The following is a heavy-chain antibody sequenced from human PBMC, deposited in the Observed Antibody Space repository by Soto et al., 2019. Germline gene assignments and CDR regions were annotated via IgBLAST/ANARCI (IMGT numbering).Heavy chain of an antibody. CDR3: AKDYSSSWYGGWTFYYYGMDV. J-gene: IGHJ6*02. D-gene: IGHD6-13*01. CDR1: GFTFSSYG. CDR2: ISYDGSNK. V-gene: IGHV3-30*18. Sequence: GGSLRLSCAASGFTFSSYGMHWVRQAPGKGLEWVAVISYDGSNKYYADSVKGRFTISRDNSKNTLYLQMNSLRAEDTAVYYCAKDYSSSWYGGWTFYYYGMDVWGQGTTVTVSS.